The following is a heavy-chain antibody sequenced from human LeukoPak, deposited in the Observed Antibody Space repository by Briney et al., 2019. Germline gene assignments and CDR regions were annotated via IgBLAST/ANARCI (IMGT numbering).Heavy chain of an antibody. CDR2: IIPIFGTA. Sequence: SVKVSCKASGGTFSSYAISWVLQAPGQGLEWMGRIIPIFGTANYAQKFQGRVTITTDESTSTAYMELSSLRSEDTAVYYCARDLRYSSGWHYYYYMDVWGKGTTVTVSS. V-gene: IGHV1-69*05. J-gene: IGHJ6*03. D-gene: IGHD6-19*01. CDR1: GGTFSSYA. CDR3: ARDLRYSSGWHYYYYMDV.